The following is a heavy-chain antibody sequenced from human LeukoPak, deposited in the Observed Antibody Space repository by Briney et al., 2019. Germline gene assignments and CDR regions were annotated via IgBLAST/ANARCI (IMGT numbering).Heavy chain of an antibody. D-gene: IGHD3-10*01. CDR2: TYYRSKWYN. V-gene: IGHV6-1*01. Sequence: TSQTLSLTCAISGDSVSSNSAAWNWIRQSPSRGLEWLGRTYYRSKWYNDYAVSVKSRITINPGTSKNQFSLKLTSVTAADTAVYFCARGGYYGSGNDFRFDPWGQGTLVTVSS. CDR1: GDSVSSNSAA. CDR3: ARGGYYGSGNDFRFDP. J-gene: IGHJ5*02.